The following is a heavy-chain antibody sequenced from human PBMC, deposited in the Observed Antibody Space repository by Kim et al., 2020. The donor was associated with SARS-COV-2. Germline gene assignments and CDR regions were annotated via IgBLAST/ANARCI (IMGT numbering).Heavy chain of an antibody. CDR1: GYSISSGYY. Sequence: SETLSLTCTVSGYSISSGYYWGWIRQPPGKGLEWIGSIYHSGSTYYNPSLKSRVTISVDTSKNQFSLKLSSVTAADTAVYYCATSDYGDYHAVFDYWGQGTLVTVSS. CDR3: ATSDYGDYHAVFDY. D-gene: IGHD4-17*01. J-gene: IGHJ4*02. CDR2: IYHSGST. V-gene: IGHV4-38-2*02.